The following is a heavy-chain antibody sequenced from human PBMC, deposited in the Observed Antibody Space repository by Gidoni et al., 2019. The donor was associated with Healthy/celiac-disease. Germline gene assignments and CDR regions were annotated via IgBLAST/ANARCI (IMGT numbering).Heavy chain of an antibody. Sequence: QVQLVESGGGVVQPGRSLRLSCAASGFTFSSYAMHWVRQAPGKGLEWVAVISYDGSNKYYADSVKGRFTISRDNSKNTLYLQMNSLRAEDTAVYYCARDGGLEGLPDLYYYGSGSYYSTLDYWGQGTLVTVSS. V-gene: IGHV3-30*01. CDR1: GFTFSSYA. CDR2: ISYDGSNK. CDR3: ARDGGLEGLPDLYYYGSGSYYSTLDY. D-gene: IGHD3-10*01. J-gene: IGHJ4*02.